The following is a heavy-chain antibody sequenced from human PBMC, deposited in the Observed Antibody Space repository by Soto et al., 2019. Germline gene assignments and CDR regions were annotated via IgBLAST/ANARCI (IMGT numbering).Heavy chain of an antibody. Sequence: GGSLRLSCAASGFIFSKAWMSWVRQAPGKGLEWVGRIKSKTDGGTTDYGAPVKGRFTISRDDSKNTLYLQMNSLKTEDTAVYFCTTDPIRHYDILTGYYYFDYWGQGTLVNVSS. D-gene: IGHD3-9*01. CDR1: GFIFSKAW. V-gene: IGHV3-15*01. CDR2: IKSKTDGGTT. CDR3: TTDPIRHYDILTGYYYFDY. J-gene: IGHJ4*02.